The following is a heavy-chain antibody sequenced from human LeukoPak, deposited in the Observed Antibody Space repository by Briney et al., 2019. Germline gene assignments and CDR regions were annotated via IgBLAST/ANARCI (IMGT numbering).Heavy chain of an antibody. Sequence: GGSLRLSCAASGFTFSSYGMHWVRQAPGKGLEWVAVIWYGGSNKYYADSVKGRFTIPRDNSKNTLYLQMNSLRAEDTAVYYCARDFGTIVVVTAIVDWGQGTLVTVSS. J-gene: IGHJ4*02. CDR1: GFTFSSYG. D-gene: IGHD2-21*02. CDR2: IWYGGSNK. V-gene: IGHV3-33*08. CDR3: ARDFGTIVVVTAIVD.